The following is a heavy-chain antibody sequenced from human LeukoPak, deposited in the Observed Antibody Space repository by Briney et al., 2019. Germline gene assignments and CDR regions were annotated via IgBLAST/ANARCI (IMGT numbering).Heavy chain of an antibody. CDR1: GGSISSGGYY. Sequence: SQTLSLTCTVSGGSISSGGYYWSWIRQHAGEGLEWIGYIYYSGSTYYNPSLKSRVTISVDTSKNQFSLKLSSVTAADTAVYYCARARVVVTPPYSYYYYGMDVWGQGTTVTVSS. CDR3: ARARVVVTPPYSYYYYGMDV. D-gene: IGHD2-21*02. CDR2: IYYSGST. J-gene: IGHJ6*02. V-gene: IGHV4-31*03.